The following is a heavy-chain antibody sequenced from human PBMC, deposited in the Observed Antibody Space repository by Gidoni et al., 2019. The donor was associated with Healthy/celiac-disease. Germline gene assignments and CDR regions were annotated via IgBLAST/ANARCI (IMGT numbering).Heavy chain of an antibody. J-gene: IGHJ4*02. V-gene: IGHV1-8*01. CDR2: MNPNSGNT. Sequence: QVQLVQSGAEVKKPGASVKVSCKASGYTFTSYDINWVRQATGQGLEWMGWMNPNSGNTGYAQKFQGRVTMTRNTSISTAYMELSSLRSEDTAVYYCASNPRGYSGYDAGFDYWGQGTLVTVSS. CDR1: GYTFTSYD. D-gene: IGHD5-12*01. CDR3: ASNPRGYSGYDAGFDY.